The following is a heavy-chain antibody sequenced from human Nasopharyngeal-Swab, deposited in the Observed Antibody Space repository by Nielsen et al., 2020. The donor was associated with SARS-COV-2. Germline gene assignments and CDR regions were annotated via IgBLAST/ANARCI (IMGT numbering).Heavy chain of an antibody. D-gene: IGHD5-18*01. CDR2: ISSSSTI. J-gene: IGHJ6*02. Sequence: VRQAPGKGLEWVSYISSSSTIYYADSVKGRFTISRDNAKNSLYLQMNSLRAEDTAVYYCAGDTPTPDTAMIRGWLGRYYYYGMDVWGQGTTVTVSS. CDR3: AGDTPTPDTAMIRGWLGRYYYYGMDV. V-gene: IGHV3-69-1*01.